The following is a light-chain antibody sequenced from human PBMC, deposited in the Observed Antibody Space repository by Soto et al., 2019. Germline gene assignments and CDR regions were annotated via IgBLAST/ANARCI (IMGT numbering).Light chain of an antibody. J-gene: IGKJ4*01. CDR3: QQVKNNLLLT. CDR2: EAS. CDR1: QDISHY. V-gene: IGKV1-9*01. Sequence: IQLTQSPSSLSASVGDRVTITCRASQDISHYVAWYQQKPGKAPKVLIYEASTLQSGVPSRFSGSGSGTDFTFTISSLQPEDFATYYCQQVKNNLLLTFGGGTKVEIK.